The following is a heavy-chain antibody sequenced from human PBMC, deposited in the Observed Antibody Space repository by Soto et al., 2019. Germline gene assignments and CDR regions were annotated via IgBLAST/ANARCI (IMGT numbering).Heavy chain of an antibody. Sequence: GASVKVSCKASGGTFSSYAISWVRQAPGQGLEWMGGIIPIFGTANYAQKFQGRVTITADESTSTAYMELSSLRSEDTAVYYCATNPYGDYPYFDYWGQGTLVTGSS. CDR1: GGTFSSYA. CDR3: ATNPYGDYPYFDY. CDR2: IIPIFGTA. V-gene: IGHV1-69*13. D-gene: IGHD4-17*01. J-gene: IGHJ4*02.